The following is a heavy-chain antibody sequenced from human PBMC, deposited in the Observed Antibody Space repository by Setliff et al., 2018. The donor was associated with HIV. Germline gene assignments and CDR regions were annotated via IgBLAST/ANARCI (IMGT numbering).Heavy chain of an antibody. CDR3: AREGYYDRADAFDI. V-gene: IGHV4-59*01. Sequence: SETLSLTCTVSGGSISSYYWSWIRQPPGKGLEWIGYIYYSGSTNYNPSPKSRVTISVDTSKNQFSLKLSSVTAADTAVYYCAREGYYDRADAFDIWGQGTMVTVSS. J-gene: IGHJ3*02. CDR1: GGSISSYY. D-gene: IGHD3-22*01. CDR2: IYYSGST.